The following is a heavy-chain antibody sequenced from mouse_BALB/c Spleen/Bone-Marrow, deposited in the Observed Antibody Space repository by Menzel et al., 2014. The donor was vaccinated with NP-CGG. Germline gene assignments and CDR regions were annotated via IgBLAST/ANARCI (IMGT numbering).Heavy chain of an antibody. J-gene: IGHJ1*01. CDR1: GNTFTSYD. CDR2: IFPGDSTT. Sequence: QVQLQQSGVELVKPGASVKLSCKASGNTFTSYDINWVRQRSEQGLEWIGWIFPGDSTTKYNEKFKGKATLTTDKSSSTVHMQLSRLTSEDSAVYFCVRSRLRDWYFDVWGAGTTVTISS. CDR3: VRSRLRDWYFDV. V-gene: IGHV1S56*01. D-gene: IGHD1-2*01.